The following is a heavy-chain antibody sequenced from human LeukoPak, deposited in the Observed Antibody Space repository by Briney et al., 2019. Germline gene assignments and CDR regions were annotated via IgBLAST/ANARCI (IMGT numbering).Heavy chain of an antibody. D-gene: IGHD6-13*01. V-gene: IGHV1-69*13. CDR2: IIPIFGTA. CDR1: GGTFSSYA. Sequence: SVKVSCKASGGTFSSYAISWVRQAPGQGLEWMGGIIPIFGTANYAQKFQGRVTITADESTSTAYMELSSLRSEDTAVYYCARSTIAYSSSWAPFDYWGQGTLVTVSS. CDR3: ARSTIAYSSSWAPFDY. J-gene: IGHJ4*02.